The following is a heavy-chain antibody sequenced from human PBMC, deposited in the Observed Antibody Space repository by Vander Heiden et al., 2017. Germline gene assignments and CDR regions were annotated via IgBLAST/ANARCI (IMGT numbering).Heavy chain of an antibody. J-gene: IGHJ3*02. CDR1: GFTFSSYS. D-gene: IGHD4-17*01. Sequence: EVQPVESGGGLVKPGGSLRLSCAASGFTFSSYSMNWVRQAPGKGLEWVSSISSSSSYIYYADSVKGRFTISRDNAKNSLYLQMNSLRAEDTAVYYCARDTTVTKDAFDIWGQGTMVTVSS. V-gene: IGHV3-21*01. CDR3: ARDTTVTKDAFDI. CDR2: ISSSSSYI.